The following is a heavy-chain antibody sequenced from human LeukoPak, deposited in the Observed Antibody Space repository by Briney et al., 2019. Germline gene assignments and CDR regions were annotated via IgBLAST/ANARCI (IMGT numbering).Heavy chain of an antibody. D-gene: IGHD3-22*01. V-gene: IGHV3-21*01. CDR1: GFTFSSYS. CDR3: ARDRRSGSYDSTDASDY. Sequence: GRSLRLSCAASGFTFSSYSMNWVRQAPGRGLEWVSSISSGTSYIYYADSVKGRFTISRDNAENSLYLQMHSLRVEDTAVYYCARDRRSGSYDSTDASDYWGQGTLVTVSS. CDR2: ISSGTSYI. J-gene: IGHJ4*02.